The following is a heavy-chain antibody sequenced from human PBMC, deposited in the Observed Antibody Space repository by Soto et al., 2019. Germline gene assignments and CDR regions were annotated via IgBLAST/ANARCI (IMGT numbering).Heavy chain of an antibody. V-gene: IGHV1-2*02. J-gene: IGHJ5*02. CDR3: ARGALAVANWFDP. D-gene: IGHD6-19*01. CDR1: GHTFTGYY. CDR2: INPHNGVT. Sequence: ASVKVSCKASGHTFTGYYMNWVRQAPGQGLEWLGWINPHNGVTNYAQKFQGRVTMTRDTSISTAYMDLSRLRSDDTAVYYCARGALAVANWFDPWGQGTQVTVSS.